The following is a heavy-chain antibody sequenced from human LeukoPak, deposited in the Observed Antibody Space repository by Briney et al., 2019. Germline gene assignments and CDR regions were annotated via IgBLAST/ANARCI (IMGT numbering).Heavy chain of an antibody. J-gene: IGHJ4*02. D-gene: IGHD3-16*02. CDR2: INHSGGT. CDR3: ARERLYYDYVWGSYRQRLAFDY. Sequence: MASETLSLTCAVYGGSFSGYYWSWIRQPPGKGLEWIGEINHSGGTNYNPSLKSRVTISVDTSKNQFSLKLSSVTAADTAVYYCARERLYYDYVWGSYRQRLAFDYWGQGTLVTVSS. V-gene: IGHV4-34*01. CDR1: GGSFSGYY.